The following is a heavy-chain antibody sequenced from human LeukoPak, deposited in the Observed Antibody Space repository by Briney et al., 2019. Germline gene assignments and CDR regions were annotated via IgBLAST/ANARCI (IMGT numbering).Heavy chain of an antibody. CDR2: IYSGGNT. J-gene: IGHJ3*02. V-gene: IGHV3-66*01. CDR1: GFTVSSNY. CDR3: ARDPRIFHGAFDI. D-gene: IGHD2/OR15-2a*01. Sequence: GGSLRLSCAASGFTVSSNYMSWVRQAPGKGLEWVSVIYSGGNTYYADSVKGRFTISRDNSKNTLYLQMNSLRAEDTAVYYCARDPRIFHGAFDIWGQGTMVTVSS.